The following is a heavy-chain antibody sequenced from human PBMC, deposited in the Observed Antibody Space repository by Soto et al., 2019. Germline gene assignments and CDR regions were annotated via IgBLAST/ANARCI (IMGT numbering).Heavy chain of an antibody. V-gene: IGHV4-4*07. Sequence: SETLSLTCTVSGGSISSYYWSWIRQPAGKGLEWIGRIYTSGSTNYNPSLKSRVTMSVDTSKNQFSLKLSSVTAADTAVYYCASLSSSWYVYDFEIWGQGTMVIFSS. J-gene: IGHJ3*02. CDR1: GGSISSYY. CDR2: IYTSGST. CDR3: ASLSSSWYVYDFEI. D-gene: IGHD6-13*01.